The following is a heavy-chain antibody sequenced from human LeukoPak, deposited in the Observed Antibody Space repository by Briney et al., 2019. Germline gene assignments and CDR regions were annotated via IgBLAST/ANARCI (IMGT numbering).Heavy chain of an antibody. Sequence: PSETLSLTCTVSDGSISSRAYYWTWIRQHPGKGLEWIAYIYYSGRTFYNPSLKSRLTISVDTSKNQFSLKLSSVTAADTAMYYCARFQSSGYYYFDSWGQGTLVTVSS. CDR2: IYYSGRT. V-gene: IGHV4-31*03. J-gene: IGHJ4*02. CDR3: ARFQSSGYYYFDS. CDR1: DGSISSRAYY. D-gene: IGHD3-22*01.